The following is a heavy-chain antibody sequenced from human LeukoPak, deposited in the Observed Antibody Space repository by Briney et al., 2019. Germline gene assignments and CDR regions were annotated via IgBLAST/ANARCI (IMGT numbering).Heavy chain of an antibody. J-gene: IGHJ5*02. CDR1: GSISSYY. CDR2: IYTSGST. V-gene: IGHV4-4*09. Sequence: SETLSLTCTVSGSISSYYWSWIRQPPGKGLEWIGYIYTSGSTNYNPSLKSRVTISVDTSKNQFSLRLSSATAADTAVYYCTRLSHVAGAAKVSWFDPWGQGTLVTVSS. D-gene: IGHD1-26*01. CDR3: TRLSHVAGAAKVSWFDP.